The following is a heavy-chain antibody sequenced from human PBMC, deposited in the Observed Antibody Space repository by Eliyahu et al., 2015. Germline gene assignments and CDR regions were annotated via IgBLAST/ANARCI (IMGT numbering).Heavy chain of an antibody. D-gene: IGHD3-10*01. CDR2: VNPNSGDT. CDR3: ALGDRNWFDP. V-gene: IGHV1-2*02. CDR1: GYTFXVYY. J-gene: IGHJ5*02. Sequence: QVQLVQSGAEVKRPGASVQVXCKASGYTFXVYYIXWVRQAPGQGLEWMGWVNPNSGDTNYAQNFQGRVTMTRDTSINTAYMELSSLKSDDTAVYYCALGDRNWFDPWGQGTLVIVSS.